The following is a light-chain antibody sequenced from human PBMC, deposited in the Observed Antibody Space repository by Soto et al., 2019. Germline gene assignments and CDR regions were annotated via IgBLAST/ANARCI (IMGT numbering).Light chain of an antibody. CDR1: SGHNSYI. CDR3: ETWDSNTRL. CDR2: VEGSGSY. V-gene: IGLV4-60*03. Sequence: QSVLTQSSSASASLGSSVKLTCTLSSGHNSYIIAWHQQQPGKAPRYLMKVEGSGSYNKGSGVPDRFSGSSSGADRYLTISNLQSEDEADYYCETWDSNTRLFGGGTQLTVL. J-gene: IGLJ2*01.